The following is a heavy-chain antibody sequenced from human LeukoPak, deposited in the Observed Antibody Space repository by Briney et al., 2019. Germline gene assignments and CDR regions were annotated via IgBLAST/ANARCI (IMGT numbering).Heavy chain of an antibody. Sequence: PSETLSLTCTVSGDSIRSTTFYWGWIRQPPGKGLEWIGSIYYSGNTYYNPSLMSRVTISVDTSKNQFSLHLSSVTAADTAVYYCATSWGLIAAAGLFGEAFDIWGQGTMVTVSS. J-gene: IGHJ3*02. D-gene: IGHD6-13*01. CDR1: GDSIRSTTFY. V-gene: IGHV4-39*07. CDR2: IYYSGNT. CDR3: ATSWGLIAAAGLFGEAFDI.